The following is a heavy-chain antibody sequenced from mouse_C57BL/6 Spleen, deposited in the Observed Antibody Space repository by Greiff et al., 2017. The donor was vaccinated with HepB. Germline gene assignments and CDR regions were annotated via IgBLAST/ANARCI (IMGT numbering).Heavy chain of an antibody. CDR1: GYTFTDYE. CDR2: IDPETGST. J-gene: IGHJ3*01. CDR3: TRIVLWFAY. D-gene: IGHD2-5*01. Sequence: QVQLQQSGAELVRPGASVTLSCKASGYTFTDYEMHWVKQTPVHGLEWIGAIDPETGSTAYKQKFKGKAILTADKSSSTAYMELRSLTSEDSAVYYCTRIVLWFAYWGQGTLVTVSA. V-gene: IGHV1-15*01.